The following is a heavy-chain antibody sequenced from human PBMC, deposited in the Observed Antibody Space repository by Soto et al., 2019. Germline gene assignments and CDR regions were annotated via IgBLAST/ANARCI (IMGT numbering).Heavy chain of an antibody. CDR1: GYTLTNAY. D-gene: IGHD2-15*01. Sequence: QVQLVQSGAEVKKPGASVKFSCKASGYTLTNAYMHWVRQAPGQGFEWMGIINPTGGSTNYAQKFEDRVTMTRDTSTNTVYMVLSSLRSEDTAVYYCASGLCSGGSCYVLDHWGQGAQVTVSS. CDR3: ASGLCSGGSCYVLDH. V-gene: IGHV1-46*01. J-gene: IGHJ4*02. CDR2: INPTGGST.